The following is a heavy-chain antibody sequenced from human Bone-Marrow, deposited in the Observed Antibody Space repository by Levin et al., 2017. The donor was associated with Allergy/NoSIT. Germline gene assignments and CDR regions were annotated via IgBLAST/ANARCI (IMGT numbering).Heavy chain of an antibody. CDR3: ASVDSYCSGGRGGCFNGFDA. CDR2: INPNSGDT. CDR1: GYTFTGYY. Sequence: ASVKVSCKASGYTFTGYYIHWVRQAPGQGLEWMGRINPNSGDTNSAQKFQGRVSITRDTSISTVYMELSGLRSDDPAVYYCASVDSYCSGGRGGCFNGFDAWGQGTLVTVSS. D-gene: IGHD2-15*01. V-gene: IGHV1-2*06. J-gene: IGHJ5*02.